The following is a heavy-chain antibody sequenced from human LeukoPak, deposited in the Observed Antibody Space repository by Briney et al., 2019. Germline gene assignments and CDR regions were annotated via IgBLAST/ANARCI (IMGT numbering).Heavy chain of an antibody. Sequence: ASVKVSCKASGGTFSSYANSWVRQAPGQGLEWMGSIIPIFGRANYAQKFQGRGTITPDESTSTGYMELSSLRSENTAVYYCARGRLKDDAFDIWGQGTMVTVSS. D-gene: IGHD3-22*01. CDR1: GGTFSSYA. CDR3: ARGRLKDDAFDI. J-gene: IGHJ3*02. CDR2: IIPIFGRA. V-gene: IGHV1-69*13.